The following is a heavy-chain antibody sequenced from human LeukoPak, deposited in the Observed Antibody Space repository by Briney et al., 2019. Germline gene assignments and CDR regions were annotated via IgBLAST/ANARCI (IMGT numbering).Heavy chain of an antibody. CDR2: ISYDGSNK. J-gene: IGHJ4*02. Sequence: GGSLRLSCAASGFTFSSSGMHWVRQAPGKGLEWVAVISYDGSNKYYADSVKGRFTISRDNSKNTLYLQMNSLRAEDTAVYYCARDSTDIVVVPAAMPELWGQGTLVTVSS. D-gene: IGHD2-2*01. V-gene: IGHV3-30*03. CDR3: ARDSTDIVVVPAAMPEL. CDR1: GFTFSSSG.